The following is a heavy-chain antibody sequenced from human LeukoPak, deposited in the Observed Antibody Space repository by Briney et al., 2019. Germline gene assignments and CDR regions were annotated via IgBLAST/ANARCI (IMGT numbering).Heavy chain of an antibody. CDR1: GYSFTSNW. V-gene: IGHV5-51*01. Sequence: GESLKISFKGSGYSFTSNWIGWVRQMPGKGLEWMGIIYPGDSDTRYSPSFQGQVTISADKSINTAYLQWSSLKASDTAIYYCARHSRRTTIFGVVTPTPFDYWGQGSLVTVSS. CDR3: ARHSRRTTIFGVVTPTPFDY. J-gene: IGHJ4*02. D-gene: IGHD3-3*01. CDR2: IYPGDSDT.